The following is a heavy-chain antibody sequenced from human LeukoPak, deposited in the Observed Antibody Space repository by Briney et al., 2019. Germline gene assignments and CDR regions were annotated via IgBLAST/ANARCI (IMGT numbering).Heavy chain of an antibody. CDR2: ISYDGRNK. V-gene: IGHV3-30*18. D-gene: IGHD2-2*01. Sequence: GGSLRLSCAASGFTFNNYGMHWVRQAPGKGLEWVAVISYDGRNKHYPDSVKGRFTISRDISTDTLWLQMDSLRTEDTAVYYCAKGPLSGTAAAIDYWGQGTLVTVSS. CDR3: AKGPLSGTAAAIDY. J-gene: IGHJ4*02. CDR1: GFTFNNYG.